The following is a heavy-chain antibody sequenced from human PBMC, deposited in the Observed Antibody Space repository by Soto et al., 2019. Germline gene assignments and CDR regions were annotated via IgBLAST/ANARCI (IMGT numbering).Heavy chain of an antibody. D-gene: IGHD6-6*01. J-gene: IGHJ4*02. CDR3: ARLLAAQSDRRFDY. V-gene: IGHV3-48*01. CDR2: ISSSSSTI. Sequence: EVQLVESGGGLVQPGGSLRLSCAASGFTFSSYSMNWVRQAPGKGLEWVSYISSSSSTIYYADSVKGRFTISRDNAKNSLYLQMNSLRAEDTAVYYCARLLAAQSDRRFDYWGQGTLVTVSS. CDR1: GFTFSSYS.